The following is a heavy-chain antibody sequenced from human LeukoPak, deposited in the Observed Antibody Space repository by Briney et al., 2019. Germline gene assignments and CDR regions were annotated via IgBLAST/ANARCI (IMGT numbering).Heavy chain of an antibody. CDR3: LRGDRRDY. CDR1: GFTFSSYA. CDR2: ISGSGGST. Sequence: GGSLRLSCAASGFTFSSYAMSWVRQAPGKGLEWVSAISGSGGSTYYADSVKGRFTISRDNAKDSLYLQMNSLRVEDTAVYYCLRGDRRDYWGRGTLVTVSS. V-gene: IGHV3-23*01. J-gene: IGHJ4*02.